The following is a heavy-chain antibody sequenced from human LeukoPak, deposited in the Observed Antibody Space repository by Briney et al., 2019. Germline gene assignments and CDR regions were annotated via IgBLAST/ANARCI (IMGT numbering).Heavy chain of an antibody. CDR2: ISSSSSYI. CDR3: ARDEAAGMDV. V-gene: IGHV3-21*01. J-gene: IGHJ6*02. Sequence: PGGSLRLSCAASGFAFSSYSMTWVRQAPGKGLEWVSSISSSSSYIYYADSVKGRFTISRDNAKNSLYLQMNSLRAEDTAVYYCARDEAAGMDVWGQGTTVTVSS. CDR1: GFAFSSYS.